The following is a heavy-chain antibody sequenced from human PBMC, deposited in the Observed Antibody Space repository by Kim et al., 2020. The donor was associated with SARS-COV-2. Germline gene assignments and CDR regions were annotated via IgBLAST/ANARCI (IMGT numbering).Heavy chain of an antibody. D-gene: IGHD1-1*01. Sequence: LKSRVTISVDTSKKQFSLKLSSVTAADTAVYYCARHSTGTTNYYFYYMDVWGKGTTVTVSS. V-gene: IGHV4-39*01. CDR3: ARHSTGTTNYYFYYMDV. J-gene: IGHJ6*03.